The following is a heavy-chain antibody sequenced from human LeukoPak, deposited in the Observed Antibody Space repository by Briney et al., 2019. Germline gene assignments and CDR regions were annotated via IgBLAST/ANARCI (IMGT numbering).Heavy chain of an antibody. CDR3: ARGLHYYGSGSSYYYYMDV. CDR1: GGTFSSYA. V-gene: IGHV1-69*01. Sequence: VASVKVSCKASGGTFSSYAISWVRQAPGQGLEWMGGIIPIFGTANYAQKFQGRVTITADESTSTAYMELSSLRSEDTAVYYCARGLHYYGSGSSYYYYMDVWGKGTTVTVSS. J-gene: IGHJ6*03. D-gene: IGHD3-10*01. CDR2: IIPIFGTA.